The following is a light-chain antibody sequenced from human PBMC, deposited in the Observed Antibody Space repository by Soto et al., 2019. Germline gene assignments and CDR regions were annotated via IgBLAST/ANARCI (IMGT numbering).Light chain of an antibody. V-gene: IGKV1-39*01. CDR1: QSISSY. Sequence: DIHMTQSPSSLSASVGHIFTITCRASQSISSYLNWYQHKPGKAPKLLIYAASSLQTGVPSRFSGSRSGTDFALTISSLQPDDFATYYCQQTDSFPRTFGQGTKVDIK. J-gene: IGKJ1*01. CDR2: AAS. CDR3: QQTDSFPRT.